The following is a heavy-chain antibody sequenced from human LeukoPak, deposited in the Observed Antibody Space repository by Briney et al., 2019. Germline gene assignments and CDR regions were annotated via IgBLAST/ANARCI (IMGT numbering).Heavy chain of an antibody. Sequence: ASVKVSCKDSGYTFTSYDINWVRQATRPGLEWMGWMNPYSGNTGYSQKYQGRVTMTRYTSISTAYMEVSSLRSEDPAVYYFARGRLADCSGGSCSRATRDNWFDPWGQGTLVTVSS. D-gene: IGHD2-15*01. CDR2: MNPYSGNT. CDR3: ARGRLADCSGGSCSRATRDNWFDP. J-gene: IGHJ5*02. CDR1: GYTFTSYD. V-gene: IGHV1-8*01.